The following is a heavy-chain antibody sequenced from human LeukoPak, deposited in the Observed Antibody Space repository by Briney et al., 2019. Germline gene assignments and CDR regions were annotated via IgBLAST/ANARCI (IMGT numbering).Heavy chain of an antibody. CDR1: VITISNAR. Sequence: GGSLRLSCEASVITISNARMSWVPQAPGKGPEWVGRIKSKTAGATTDYAAPVKGRFTISRDESKNTLYLQMNSLIIEDTAVYYCTTPPDWGQGTLVTVSS. CDR2: IKSKTAGATT. J-gene: IGHJ4*02. CDR3: TTPPD. V-gene: IGHV3-15*01.